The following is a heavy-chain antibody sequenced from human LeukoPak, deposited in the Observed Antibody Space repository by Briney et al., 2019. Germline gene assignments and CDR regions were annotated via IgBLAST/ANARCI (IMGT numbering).Heavy chain of an antibody. V-gene: IGHV3-21*01. CDR3: ARAPDIVVVPAAMLRYYYYYYYMDV. J-gene: IGHJ6*03. Sequence: GGSLRLSCAASGFTFSSYSMNWVRQAPGEGLEWVSSISSSSSYIYYADSVKGRFTISRDNAKNSLYLQMNSLRAEDTAVYYCARAPDIVVVPAAMLRYYYYYYYMDVWGKGTTVTVSS. CDR2: ISSSSSYI. D-gene: IGHD2-2*01. CDR1: GFTFSSYS.